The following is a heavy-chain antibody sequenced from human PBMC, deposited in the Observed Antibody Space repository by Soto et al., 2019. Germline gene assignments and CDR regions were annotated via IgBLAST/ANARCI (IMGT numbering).Heavy chain of an antibody. D-gene: IGHD3-22*01. CDR2: ISYDGSNK. CDR1: GFTFSNYG. J-gene: IGHJ5*01. CDR3: ANVHTSLDGAYYCIDS. Sequence: QVQLVESGGGVVQPGRSLRLSCAASGFTFSNYGMHWVRQAPGKGLEWVAVISYDGSNKYYADAEKGRFTISRDNSKNSLYLQLYSCISEDTAVYHSANVHTSLDGAYYCIDSWGHSTPVVVS. V-gene: IGHV3-30*18.